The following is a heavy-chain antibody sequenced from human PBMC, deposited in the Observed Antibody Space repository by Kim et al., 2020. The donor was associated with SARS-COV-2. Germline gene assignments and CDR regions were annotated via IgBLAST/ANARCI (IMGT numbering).Heavy chain of an antibody. V-gene: IGHV3-23*01. J-gene: IGHJ4*02. Sequence: AESVKGRFTISRDNSKNTLYLQMNSLRAEDTAVYYCAKAFYDSSGVHFDYWGQGTLVTVSS. D-gene: IGHD3-22*01. CDR3: AKAFYDSSGVHFDY.